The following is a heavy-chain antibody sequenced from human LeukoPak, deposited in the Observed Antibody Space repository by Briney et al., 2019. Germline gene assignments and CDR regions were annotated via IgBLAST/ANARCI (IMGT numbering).Heavy chain of an antibody. CDR3: ARDFEEIDY. J-gene: IGHJ4*02. CDR1: GFTFSTYA. D-gene: IGHD5-24*01. Sequence: PGGSLRLSCAVSGFTFSTYAMSWVRQAPGKGLEWVSAISGSGGSTYYADSVKGRFTISRDNSKNTLYLQMNSLRAEDTAVYYCARDFEEIDYWGQGTLVTVSS. V-gene: IGHV3-23*01. CDR2: ISGSGGST.